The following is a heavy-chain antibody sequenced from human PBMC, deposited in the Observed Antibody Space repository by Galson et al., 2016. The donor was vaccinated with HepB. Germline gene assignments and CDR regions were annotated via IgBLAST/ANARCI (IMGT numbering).Heavy chain of an antibody. Sequence: SLRLSCAASGFSFSDYYMSWVRQAPGKGLEWVSCISDRGAYTNYADSVKGRFTISRDNAKNSLYLQMNSLRAEDTAVYYCARDPDTLDSPDWYFDLLGRGTLVTVSS. CDR2: ISDRGAYT. D-gene: IGHD2-15*01. J-gene: IGHJ2*01. V-gene: IGHV3-11*06. CDR1: GFSFSDYY. CDR3: ARDPDTLDSPDWYFDL.